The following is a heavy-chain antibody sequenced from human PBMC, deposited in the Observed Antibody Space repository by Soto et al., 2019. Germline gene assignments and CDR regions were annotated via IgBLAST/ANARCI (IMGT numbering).Heavy chain of an antibody. V-gene: IGHV1-18*01. CDR2: VSGSNGNT. CDR3: ARDFYPLAYYFDP. Sequence: QVQLVQSEAEVKKPGASVKVSCEASGYTFINEGISWVRQAPGQGLEWMGWVSGSNGNTKYAQKFQGRVTMTTETSTSTAHMELRNLRSDDTAVYFCARDFYPLAYYFDPWGQGTLVTVSS. CDR1: GYTFINEG. J-gene: IGHJ4*02.